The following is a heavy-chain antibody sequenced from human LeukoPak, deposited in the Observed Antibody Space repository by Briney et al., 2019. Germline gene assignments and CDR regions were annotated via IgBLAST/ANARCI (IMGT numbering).Heavy chain of an antibody. Sequence: SETLSPTCAISGGSIPSYYWSWIRQSPGQGLEWIGYLFYSGSTNYNPSLKSRITMSTDTSKNQFSLNVRSVTAADTAVYYCARGAYSNYLSVDYWGHGILVTVSS. D-gene: IGHD4-11*01. CDR1: GGSIPSYY. J-gene: IGHJ4*01. V-gene: IGHV4-59*01. CDR2: LFYSGST. CDR3: ARGAYSNYLSVDY.